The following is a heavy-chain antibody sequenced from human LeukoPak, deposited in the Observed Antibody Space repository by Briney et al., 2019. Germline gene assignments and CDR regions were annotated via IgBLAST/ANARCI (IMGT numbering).Heavy chain of an antibody. CDR3: ARVGIQLWLRYFDY. Sequence: ASVKVSCKASGYTFTGYYMHWVRQAPGQGLEWMGWINPNSGGTNYAQKFQGRVTMTRDTPISTAYMELSRLRSDDTAVYYCARVGIQLWLRYFDYWGQGTLVTVSS. J-gene: IGHJ4*02. CDR2: INPNSGGT. D-gene: IGHD5-18*01. V-gene: IGHV1-2*02. CDR1: GYTFTGYY.